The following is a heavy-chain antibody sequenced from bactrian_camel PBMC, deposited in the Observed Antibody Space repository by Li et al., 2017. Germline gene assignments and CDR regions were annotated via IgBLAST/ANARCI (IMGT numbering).Heavy chain of an antibody. D-gene: IGHD4*01. V-gene: IGHV3S7*01. CDR1: GYAFSSST. J-gene: IGHJ6*01. CDR3: AAEGDYSDIDVGADFGY. Sequence: QVQLVESGGGLFQPGGSLRLSCAVSGYAFSSSTMTWVRQAPGKGLEWVSAIYPDGSSTLYADSVRGRFTLSRDNAKNTMWLQMNSLKAEDTAVYYCAAEGDYSDIDVGADFGYWGQGTQVTVS. CDR2: IYPDGSST.